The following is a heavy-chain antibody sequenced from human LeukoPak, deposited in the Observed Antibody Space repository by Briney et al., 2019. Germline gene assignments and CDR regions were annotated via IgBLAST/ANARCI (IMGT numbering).Heavy chain of an antibody. D-gene: IGHD3-22*01. CDR3: ARDYYDSSGFGAFDI. Sequence: ASVKVSCKASGYTFTAYYMHWVRQAPGQGLEWMGWINPNSGGANYAQKFQGRVTMTRDTSISTAYMELSRLRSDDTAVYYCARDYYDSSGFGAFDIWGQGTMVTVSS. CDR2: INPNSGGA. J-gene: IGHJ3*02. V-gene: IGHV1-2*02. CDR1: GYTFTAYY.